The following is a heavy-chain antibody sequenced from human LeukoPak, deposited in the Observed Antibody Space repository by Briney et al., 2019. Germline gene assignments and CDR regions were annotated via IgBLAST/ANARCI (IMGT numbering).Heavy chain of an antibody. V-gene: IGHV1-69*04. D-gene: IGHD3-22*01. CDR2: IIPILGIA. CDR3: ARPQYDSSGYSYAFDI. CDR1: GGTFSSNA. Sequence: SVKVSCKASGGTFSSNAISWVRQAPGQGLEWMGRIIPILGIANYAQKFQGRVTITADKSTSTAYMELSSLRSEDTAVYYCARPQYDSSGYSYAFDIWGQGTMVTVSS. J-gene: IGHJ3*02.